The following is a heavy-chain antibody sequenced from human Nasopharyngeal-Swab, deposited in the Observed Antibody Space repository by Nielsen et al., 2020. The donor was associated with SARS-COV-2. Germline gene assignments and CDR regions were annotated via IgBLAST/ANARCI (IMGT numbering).Heavy chain of an antibody. D-gene: IGHD4-23*01. J-gene: IGHJ4*02. CDR3: AGGNSADH. V-gene: IGHV3-7*03. CDR2: IKEDGSEK. CDR1: GFTFSSYW. Sequence: GESLKISCAASGFTFSSYWMSWVRQAPGKGLEWVANIKEDGSEKYYVDSVKGRFTISRDNAKNSLYLLMNSLRAEDTAVYYCAGGNSADHWGQGTLVTVSS.